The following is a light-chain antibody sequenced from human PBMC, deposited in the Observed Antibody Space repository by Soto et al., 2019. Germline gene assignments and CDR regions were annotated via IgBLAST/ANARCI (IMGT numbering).Light chain of an antibody. J-gene: IGKJ4*01. CDR2: GAS. V-gene: IGKV1-33*01. Sequence: IRLTQSPTSLIASVGDRVTITCQASQYVGNYLNWYQQKPEEPPRLLISGASNLEPGVPARFSGSGSGADFTFIISDLQPEDVATYFCQQYDNIILSFGGGTKVEI. CDR1: QYVGNY. CDR3: QQYDNIILS.